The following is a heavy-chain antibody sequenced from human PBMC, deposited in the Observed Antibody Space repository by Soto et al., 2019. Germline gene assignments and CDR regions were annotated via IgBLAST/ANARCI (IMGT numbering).Heavy chain of an antibody. CDR2: ISGTGDTT. CDR3: AKGYCSSTSCSFDY. CDR1: GFTFTNFA. D-gene: IGHD2-2*01. Sequence: VGSLRLSCAASGFTFTNFAMNWVRQAPGKGLEWVSVISGTGDTTYNADSVKGRFTISRDNSMNTAFLQMNSLRAEDTALYYCAKGYCSSTSCSFDYWGQGTLVTVSS. J-gene: IGHJ4*02. V-gene: IGHV3-23*01.